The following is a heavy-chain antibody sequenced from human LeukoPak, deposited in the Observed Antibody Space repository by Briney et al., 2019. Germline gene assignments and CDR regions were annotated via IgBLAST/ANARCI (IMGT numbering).Heavy chain of an antibody. CDR1: GGSISSYY. CDR2: IYYSGST. CDR3: AREGFYYDSSGYPDY. Sequence: KPSETLSLTCTVSGGSISSYYWSWIRQPPGKGLEWIGYIYYSGSTYYNPSLQSRVTISVDTSKNQFSLKLSSVTAADTAVYYCAREGFYYDSSGYPDYWGQGTLVTVSS. D-gene: IGHD3-22*01. J-gene: IGHJ4*02. V-gene: IGHV4-30-4*08.